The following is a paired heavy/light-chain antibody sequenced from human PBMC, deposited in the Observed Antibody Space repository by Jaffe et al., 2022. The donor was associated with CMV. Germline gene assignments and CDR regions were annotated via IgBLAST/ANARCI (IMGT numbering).Light chain of an antibody. CDR1: QSVSSN. V-gene: IGKV3-15*01. J-gene: IGKJ1*01. Sequence: EIVMTQSPATLSVSPGERATLSCRASQSVSSNLAWYQQKPGQAPRLLIYGASTRATGIPARFSGSGSGTEFTLTISSLQSEDFAVYYCQQYNNWWTFGQGTKVEIK. CDR2: GAS. CDR3: QQYNNWWT.
Heavy chain of an antibody. V-gene: IGHV3-64D*06. CDR2: ISSNGGST. J-gene: IGHJ4*02. D-gene: IGHD7-27*01. CDR3: VKECCLDDRPGTTTGGAGY. Sequence: EVQLVESGGGLVQPGGSLRLSCSASGFTFSSYAMHWVRQAPGKGLEYVSAISSNGGSTYYADSVKGRFTISRDNSKNTLYLQMSSLRAEDTAVYYCVKECCLDDRPGTTTGGAGYWGQGTLVTVSS. CDR1: GFTFSSYA.